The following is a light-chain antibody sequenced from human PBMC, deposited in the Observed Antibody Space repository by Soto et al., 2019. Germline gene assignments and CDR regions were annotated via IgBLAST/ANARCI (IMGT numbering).Light chain of an antibody. CDR3: QQYDSTPPT. CDR1: QSVNSNY. Sequence: PGDRATLSCRASQSVNSNYLAWYQRKPGQAPRLLIYGASNRATDIPYRFSASGSGTYFTLTITRLEAEDFAVYYCQQYDSTPPTFGQGTKVEVK. V-gene: IGKV3-20*01. CDR2: GAS. J-gene: IGKJ1*01.